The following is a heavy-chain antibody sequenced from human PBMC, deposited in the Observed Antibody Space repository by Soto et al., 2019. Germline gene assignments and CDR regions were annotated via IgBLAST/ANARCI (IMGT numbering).Heavy chain of an antibody. CDR1: GYSFTIYW. Sequence: PGESLKISCKGSGYSFTIYWMGWVRQMPGKGLEWMGIIYPGDSDTRYSPSFQGQVTISADKSISTAYLQGSSLKAADTAMYYCARNGPRVYYDNIDYYYYGMDVWGQGTLVTVSS. CDR2: IYPGDSDT. CDR3: ARNGPRVYYDNIDYYYYGMDV. V-gene: IGHV5-51*01. D-gene: IGHD3-22*01. J-gene: IGHJ6*02.